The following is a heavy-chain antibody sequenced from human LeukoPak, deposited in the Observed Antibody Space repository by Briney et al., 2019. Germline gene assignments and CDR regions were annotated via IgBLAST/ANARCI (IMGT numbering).Heavy chain of an antibody. CDR2: ISAYNGNT. V-gene: IGHV1-18*01. D-gene: IGHD6-13*01. Sequence: ASVKVSCKASGYTFTSCGISWVRQAPGQGLEWMGWISAYNGNTNYAQKLQGRVTMTTDTSTSTAYMELRSLRSDDTAVYYCARGYSSSWYYPGVDYWGQGTLVTVSS. CDR1: GYTFTSCG. J-gene: IGHJ4*02. CDR3: ARGYSSSWYYPGVDY.